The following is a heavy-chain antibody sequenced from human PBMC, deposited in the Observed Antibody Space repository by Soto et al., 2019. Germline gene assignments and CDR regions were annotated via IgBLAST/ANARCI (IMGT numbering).Heavy chain of an antibody. CDR1: GFTFSSYE. CDR2: ISTSGSPI. CDR3: AKDGVAIFGVVIDSTFDY. J-gene: IGHJ4*02. V-gene: IGHV3-48*03. D-gene: IGHD3-3*01. Sequence: QPGGFLRLSCAASGFTFSSYEMNWVRQAHGTGLEWVSYISTSGSPIYYADSVKGRFTISRDNAKNALYLQKNSLRAEDTAVYYCAKDGVAIFGVVIDSTFDYWGQGTLVTVSS.